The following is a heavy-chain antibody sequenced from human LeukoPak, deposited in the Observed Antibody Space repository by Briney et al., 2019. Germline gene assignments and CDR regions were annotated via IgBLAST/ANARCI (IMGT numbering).Heavy chain of an antibody. CDR3: ARPRINYYDSSGYPSYFDY. Sequence: GESLKISCQGSGYSFTSYWIGWVRQLPGKGLEWMGIIYPGDSDTRYSPSFQGQVTISADKSISTAYLQWSSLKASDTAMYYCARPRINYYDSSGYPSYFDYWGQGTLVTVSS. CDR1: GYSFTSYW. CDR2: IYPGDSDT. D-gene: IGHD3-22*01. V-gene: IGHV5-51*01. J-gene: IGHJ4*02.